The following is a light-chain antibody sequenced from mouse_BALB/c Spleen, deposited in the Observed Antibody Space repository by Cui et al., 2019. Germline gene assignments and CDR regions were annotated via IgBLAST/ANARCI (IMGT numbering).Light chain of an antibody. CDR1: QDINSY. CDR3: LQYDEFPYT. CDR2: HAN. J-gene: IGKJ2*01. V-gene: IGKV14-111*01. Sequence: DNKMTQSPSSMYASVGERVTITCKASQDINSYLSWFQQKPGKSPKTLIYHANSLVDGVPSRFSGSGSGQDYSLTISSLEYEDMGIYYCLQYDEFPYTFGGGTKLEIK.